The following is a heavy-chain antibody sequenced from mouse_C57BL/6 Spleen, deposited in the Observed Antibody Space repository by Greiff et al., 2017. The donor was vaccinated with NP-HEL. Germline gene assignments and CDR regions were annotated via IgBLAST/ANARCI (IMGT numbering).Heavy chain of an antibody. CDR1: GYTFTSYW. CDR3: ALRGGGGHWDFEG. J-gene: IGHJ1*03. D-gene: IGHD3-2*02. Sequence: QVQLQQPGAELVKPGASVKVSCKASGYTFTSYWMHWVKQRPGQGLEWIGRIHPSDGDTNYNQKFKGKATLTVDKSSSTAYLQLSSLTSADSAVYDCALRGGGGHWDFEGWGTGTTVTVSS. V-gene: IGHV1-74*01. CDR2: IHPSDGDT.